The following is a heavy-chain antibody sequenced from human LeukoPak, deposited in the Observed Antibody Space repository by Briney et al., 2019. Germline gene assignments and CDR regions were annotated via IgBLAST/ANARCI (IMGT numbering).Heavy chain of an antibody. J-gene: IGHJ6*03. Sequence: PSETLSLTCAVYGGSFSGYYWSWIRQPPGKGLEWIGEINHSGSTNYNPSLKSRVTISVDTSKNQFSLKLSSVPAADTAVYYCARGHEQQLVVPRYYYYMDVWGKGTTVTVSS. V-gene: IGHV4-34*01. D-gene: IGHD6-13*01. CDR2: INHSGST. CDR1: GGSFSGYY. CDR3: ARGHEQQLVVPRYYYYMDV.